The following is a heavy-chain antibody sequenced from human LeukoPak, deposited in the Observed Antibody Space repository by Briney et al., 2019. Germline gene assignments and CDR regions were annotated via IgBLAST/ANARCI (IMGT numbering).Heavy chain of an antibody. Sequence: GESLTLSCGATDFSVSNKFMTWVRRAPGKGLDWVSIISSGGNTYYADSVRGRFTISRDNSANTLYLQMNGLRVEDTAVYYCARVLRGGNTGFAFDIWGQGTMVTVSS. D-gene: IGHD4-23*01. J-gene: IGHJ3*02. CDR3: ARVLRGGNTGFAFDI. CDR1: DFSVSNKF. V-gene: IGHV3-66*02. CDR2: ISSGGNT.